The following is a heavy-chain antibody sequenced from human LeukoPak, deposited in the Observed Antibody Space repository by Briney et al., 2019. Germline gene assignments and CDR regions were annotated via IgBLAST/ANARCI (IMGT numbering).Heavy chain of an antibody. D-gene: IGHD3-16*01. V-gene: IGHV7-4-1*02. Sequence: ASVKVSCKASGYTFTVYSINWLRQAPGQGLEWMGWITTSTGKPTYAQGFTGRFVFSLHTSFSTTYLHINSLHAEHTAVHYCARDASMINFASWGQRSLVTVSS. J-gene: IGHJ4*02. CDR1: GYTFTVYS. CDR3: ARDASMINFAS. CDR2: ITTSTGKP.